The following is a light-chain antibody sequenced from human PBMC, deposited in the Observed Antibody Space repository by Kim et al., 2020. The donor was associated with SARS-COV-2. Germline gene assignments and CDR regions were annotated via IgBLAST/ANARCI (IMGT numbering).Light chain of an antibody. V-gene: IGKV1-27*01. Sequence: ASVGDRVTITCRASQDIANSLAWYQQKPGKVTQVLIYAASTLQSGVPSRFSGSGSGTEFTLTIGSLQTEDVATYYCQKYNSAPWTFGPGTKVDIK. CDR2: AAS. CDR3: QKYNSAPWT. J-gene: IGKJ1*01. CDR1: QDIANS.